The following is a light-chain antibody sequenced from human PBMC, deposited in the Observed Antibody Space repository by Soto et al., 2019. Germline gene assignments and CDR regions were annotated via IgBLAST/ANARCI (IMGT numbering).Light chain of an antibody. J-gene: IGLJ3*02. CDR2: STG. CDR1: TGAVTTAYY. Sequence: QAVVAEEPSLSVSPAGTVTLTCASRTGAVTTAYYPNWFQQKPGQAPRPLIYSTGNKYSWTPARFSGSLLGGKAALTLSGVQPEDEGDYSCLFYYAGGQKVFGGGTKLTVL. CDR3: LFYYAGGQKV. V-gene: IGLV7-43*01.